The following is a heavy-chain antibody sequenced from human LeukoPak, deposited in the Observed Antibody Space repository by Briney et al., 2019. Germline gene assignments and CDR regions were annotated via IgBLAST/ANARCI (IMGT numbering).Heavy chain of an antibody. D-gene: IGHD6-13*01. CDR3: ARGGYREQLGS. CDR2: ISSSGSTI. V-gene: IGHV3-48*03. Sequence: GGSLRLSCAASGFTFSSYEMNWVRQAPGKGLEWVSYISSSGSTIYYADSVKGRFTISRDNAKNTLYLQMNSLRAEDTAVCYCARGGYREQLGSWGQGTLVTVSS. CDR1: GFTFSSYE. J-gene: IGHJ5*02.